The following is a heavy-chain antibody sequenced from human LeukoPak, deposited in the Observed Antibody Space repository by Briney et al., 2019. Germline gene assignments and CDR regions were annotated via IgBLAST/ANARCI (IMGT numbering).Heavy chain of an antibody. J-gene: IGHJ6*04. CDR2: IYYSGST. CDR1: GGSISSGGYY. V-gene: IGHV4-31*03. Sequence: SQTLSLTCTVSGGSISSGGYYWSWIRQHPGKGLEWIGYIYYSGSTYYNPSLKSRVTISVDTSKNQFSLKLSSVTASDTAVYYCARDRGAAGPLDVWGKGTTVTVSS. CDR3: ARDRGAAGPLDV.